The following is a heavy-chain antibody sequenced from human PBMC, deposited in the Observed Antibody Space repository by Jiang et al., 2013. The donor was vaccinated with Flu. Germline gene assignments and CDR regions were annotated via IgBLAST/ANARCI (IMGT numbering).Heavy chain of an antibody. V-gene: IGHV2-5*02. CDR2: IYWDDDK. D-gene: IGHD3-22*01. CDR3: AHRVDYYDSSGFDY. Sequence: KPTQTLTLTCTFSGFSLSTSGVGVGWIRQPPGKALEWLALIYWDDDKRYSPSLKSRLTITKDTSKNQVVLTMTNMDPVDTATYYCAHRVDYYDSSGFDYWGQGTLVTVSS. J-gene: IGHJ4*02. CDR1: GFSLSTSGVG.